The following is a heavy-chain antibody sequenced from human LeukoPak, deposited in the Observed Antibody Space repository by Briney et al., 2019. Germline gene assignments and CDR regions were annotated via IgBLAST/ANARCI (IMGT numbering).Heavy chain of an antibody. Sequence: GGSLRLSCAASGFPFDDYGMSWVRQAPGRGREWVSGINWNGGRTGYADTVKCRSTISRDNAKNSLYLQMNSLRAEDTALYYCARGGIAAAFDYWGQGTLVTVSS. J-gene: IGHJ4*02. D-gene: IGHD6-13*01. CDR1: GFPFDDYG. CDR3: ARGGIAAAFDY. CDR2: INWNGGRT. V-gene: IGHV3-20*04.